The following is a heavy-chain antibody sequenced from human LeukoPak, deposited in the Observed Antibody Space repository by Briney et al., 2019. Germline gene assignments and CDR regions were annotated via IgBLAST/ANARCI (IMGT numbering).Heavy chain of an antibody. V-gene: IGHV1-69*02. CDR1: GATFSSYP. D-gene: IGHD6-13*01. CDR3: ARGMIIAAAGPFDY. J-gene: IGHJ4*02. CDR2: IIPSLGLA. Sequence: ASVKVSCKASGATFSSYPISWVRQAPGQGLEWVGRIIPSLGLANYGQTFQGRVTITADKSTSTAYMELRSLRSDDTAVYYCARGMIIAAAGPFDYWGQGTLVTVSS.